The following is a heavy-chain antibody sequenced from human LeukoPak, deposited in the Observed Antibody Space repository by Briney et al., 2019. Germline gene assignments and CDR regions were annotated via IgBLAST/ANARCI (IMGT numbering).Heavy chain of an antibody. V-gene: IGHV5-51*01. CDR1: GYSFTSYW. CDR2: IYPGDSDT. D-gene: IGHD6-19*01. J-gene: IGHJ4*02. Sequence: GESLKISCKGSGYSFTSYWNGWVRQMPGKGLEWMGIIYPGDSDTRYSPSFQGQVTLSADKSISTAYLQWSSLKASDTARYYCAGLADSSAVYWGQGTLVTVSS. CDR3: AGLADSSAVY.